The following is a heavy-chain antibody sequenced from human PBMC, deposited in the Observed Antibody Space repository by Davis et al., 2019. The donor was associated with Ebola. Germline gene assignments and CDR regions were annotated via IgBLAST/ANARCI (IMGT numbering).Heavy chain of an antibody. CDR1: AGSFSSSA. J-gene: IGHJ6*02. V-gene: IGHV1-69*04. D-gene: IGHD6-13*01. CDR2: TIPILGIA. Sequence: SVKVSCKASAGSFSSSAISWVRQAPAQRLQWLGRTIPILGIANYAQKPQGRVTMTTDTSTSTAYMELRSLRSDDTAVYYCARDTFSSSWIHYYYYGMDVWGQGTTVTVSS. CDR3: ARDTFSSSWIHYYYYGMDV.